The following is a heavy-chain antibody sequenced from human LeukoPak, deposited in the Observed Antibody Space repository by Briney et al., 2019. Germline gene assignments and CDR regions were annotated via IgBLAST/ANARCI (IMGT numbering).Heavy chain of an antibody. J-gene: IGHJ4*02. Sequence: SETLSLTCAVSGGSISDNSYYWGWTRQPPGKGLEWIGSIYYSGSTYYNPSLESRVTISVDTSKNQFSLKLRSVTAADTAVYYCARQVGRRWPFDYWGQGTLVTVSS. D-gene: IGHD1-26*01. CDR1: GGSISDNSYY. V-gene: IGHV4-39*01. CDR2: IYYSGST. CDR3: ARQVGRRWPFDY.